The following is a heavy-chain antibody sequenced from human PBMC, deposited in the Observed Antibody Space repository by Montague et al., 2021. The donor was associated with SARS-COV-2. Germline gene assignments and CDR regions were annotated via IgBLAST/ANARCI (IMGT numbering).Heavy chain of an antibody. V-gene: IGHV3-21*01. CDR3: ARSTHYYDSSGYFDY. CDR1: GFTFSSYS. Sequence: SLRLSCAASGFTFSSYSMNWVRQAPGKGLEWVSSIRSSSSYIYYVDSVKGRFTISRDNAKNSLYLQMNSLRAEDTAVYYCARSTHYYDSSGYFDYWGQGTLVTVSS. CDR2: IRSSSSYI. D-gene: IGHD3-22*01. J-gene: IGHJ4*02.